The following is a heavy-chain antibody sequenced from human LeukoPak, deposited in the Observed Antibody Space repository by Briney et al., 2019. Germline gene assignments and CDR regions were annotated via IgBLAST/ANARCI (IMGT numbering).Heavy chain of an antibody. V-gene: IGHV1-2*02. J-gene: IGHJ4*02. CDR2: INPNSGGT. Sequence: ASVKVSCKASGYTFTGYYMHWVRQAPGQGPEWMGWINPNSGGTNYAQKFQGRVTVTRDTSISTAYMELSRLRADDTAVYYCARAISGGSPITASDYWGQGTLVTVSS. CDR3: ARAISGGSPITASDY. D-gene: IGHD2-15*01. CDR1: GYTFTGYY.